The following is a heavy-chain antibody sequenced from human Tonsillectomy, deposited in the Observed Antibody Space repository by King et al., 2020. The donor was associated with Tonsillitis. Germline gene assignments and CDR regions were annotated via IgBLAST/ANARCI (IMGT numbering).Heavy chain of an antibody. CDR2: IKNKTDGATT. CDR1: GFIFSNAW. V-gene: IGHV3-15*05. D-gene: IGHD6-13*01. CDR3: RIAAADRLGG. Sequence: VQLVEFGGRLVKPGGSLRLSCAASGFIFSNAWMSWVRQAPGKGLEWVGRIKNKTDGATTDYAAAVKGRFTISRDDSKNTLYLQMNSLKTEDTAVYYCRIAAADRLGGWGQGTLVTVSS. J-gene: IGHJ4*02.